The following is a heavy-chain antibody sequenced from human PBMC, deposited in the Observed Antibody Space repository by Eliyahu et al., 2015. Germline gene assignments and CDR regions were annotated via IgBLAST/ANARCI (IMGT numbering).Heavy chain of an antibody. Sequence: EVQLVESGXGLVQXGRSXRLSCAASXFPFDDYAMHWXRQAPGKGRGXVSGISWNXGSIGYADSVKGRFTISRDNAKNSLYLQMNSLRAEDTALYYCARGDYDFWSGYPDYWGQGTLVTVSS. CDR1: XFPFDDYA. V-gene: IGHV3-9*01. CDR3: ARGDYDFWSGYPDY. J-gene: IGHJ4*02. CDR2: ISWNXGSI. D-gene: IGHD3-3*01.